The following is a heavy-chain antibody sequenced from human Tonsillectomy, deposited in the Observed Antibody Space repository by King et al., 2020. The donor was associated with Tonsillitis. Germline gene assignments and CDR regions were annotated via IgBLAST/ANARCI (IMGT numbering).Heavy chain of an antibody. V-gene: IGHV4-30-2*01. CDR2: IYHSGST. CDR1: GGSISSGGYS. CDR3: ARWPQYCSGGSCYSEYFDY. J-gene: IGHJ4*02. D-gene: IGHD2-15*01. Sequence: QLQESGSGLVKPSQTLSLTCAVSGGSISSGGYSWSWIRQPPGKGLEWIGYIYHSGSTYYNPSLKSRVTISVDRSKNQFSLKLSSVTAADTAVYYCARWPQYCSGGSCYSEYFDYWGQGTLVTVSS.